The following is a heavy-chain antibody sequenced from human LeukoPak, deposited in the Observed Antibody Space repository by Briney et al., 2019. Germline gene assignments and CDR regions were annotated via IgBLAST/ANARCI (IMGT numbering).Heavy chain of an antibody. D-gene: IGHD2-2*01. V-gene: IGHV1-2*02. CDR3: TRAHCTSINCYEYNYYGMDV. J-gene: IGHJ6*02. CDR2: INPNSGDT. Sequence: GASVKVSCKASGYTFTGYYMHWVRQAPGQGLEWMGWINPNSGDTHYAQKFQGRVTMTRDTSISTAYMELSRLRSDDTAVYYCTRAHCTSINCYEYNYYGMDVWGQGTTVTVSS. CDR1: GYTFTGYY.